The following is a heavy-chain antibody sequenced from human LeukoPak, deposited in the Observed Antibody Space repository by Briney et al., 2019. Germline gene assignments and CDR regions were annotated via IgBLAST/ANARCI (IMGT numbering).Heavy chain of an antibody. J-gene: IGHJ3*02. CDR2: INTNTGIP. CDR3: ARDLVSAGFDI. Sequence: ASVKVSCKAFGYTFSRHAMNWVRQAPGQGLELMGWINTNTGIPTYAQGFAGRFVFSLDTSVTTAYLQITSLKAEDTAVYYCARDLVSAGFDIWGQGTMVTVSS. V-gene: IGHV7-4-1*02. D-gene: IGHD6-6*01. CDR1: GYTFSRHA.